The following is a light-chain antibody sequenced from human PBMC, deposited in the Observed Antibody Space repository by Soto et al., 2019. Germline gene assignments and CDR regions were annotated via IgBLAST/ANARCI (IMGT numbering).Light chain of an antibody. V-gene: IGLV2-11*01. J-gene: IGLJ3*02. CDR3: CSSVGSYTSV. Sequence: QSALTQPRSVSGSPGQSVTISCTGTSSDVGGYNYVSWYQQHPGKAPKLMIYDVSKRPSGVPDRFSGSKSGNTASLTISGLQAEDEADYYCCSSVGSYTSVFGGGTKLTVL. CDR1: SSDVGGYNY. CDR2: DVS.